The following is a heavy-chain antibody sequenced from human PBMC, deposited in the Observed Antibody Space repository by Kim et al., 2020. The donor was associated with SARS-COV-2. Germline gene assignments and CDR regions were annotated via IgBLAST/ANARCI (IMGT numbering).Heavy chain of an antibody. D-gene: IGHD1-26*01. CDR1: GFTFSSYW. Sequence: GGSLRLSCAASGFTFSSYWMHWVRQAPGKGLVWVSRIHSDGGTTSYADSVKGRFTISRDNAKSTLYLQMNSLRAEDTAVYYCASRRYTGTYYYFDYWGQGTLVTVSS. CDR2: IHSDGGTT. V-gene: IGHV3-74*01. J-gene: IGHJ4*02. CDR3: ASRRYTGTYYYFDY.